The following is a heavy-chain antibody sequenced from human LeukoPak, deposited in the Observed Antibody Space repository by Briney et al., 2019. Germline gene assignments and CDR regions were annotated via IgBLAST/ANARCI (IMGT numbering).Heavy chain of an antibody. V-gene: IGHV4-39*01. J-gene: IGHJ4*02. CDR2: IYYSGST. CDR1: GGSISSSSYY. CDR3: ARHLAIYDSGGYYYERGRYYFDF. D-gene: IGHD3-22*01. Sequence: SETLSLTCTVSGGSISSSSYYWGWVRQPPGKGLEWIGTIYYSGSTYYNPSLKSRITISVDTSKNQFSLKLSSVTAADTAVYYCARHLAIYDSGGYYYERGRYYFDFWGQGALVTVSS.